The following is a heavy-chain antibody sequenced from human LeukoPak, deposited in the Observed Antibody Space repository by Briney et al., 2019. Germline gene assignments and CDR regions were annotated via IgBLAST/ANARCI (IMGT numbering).Heavy chain of an antibody. CDR3: ARADHSFDDSFDY. Sequence: ASVKVSCKASGYTFTSYGISWVRQAPGQGLEWMGWISAYNGNTNYAQKLQGRVTITTDTSTSTAYMELRSLRSADTAVYYCARADHSFDDSFDYWGQGTLVTVSS. CDR2: ISAYNGNT. J-gene: IGHJ4*02. CDR1: GYTFTSYG. D-gene: IGHD3-22*01. V-gene: IGHV1-18*01.